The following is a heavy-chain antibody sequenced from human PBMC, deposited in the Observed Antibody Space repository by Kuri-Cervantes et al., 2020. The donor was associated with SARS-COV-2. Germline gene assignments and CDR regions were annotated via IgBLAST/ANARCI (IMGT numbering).Heavy chain of an antibody. CDR3: ARAPYCSSTSCHPKVRYWYFDL. V-gene: IGHV4-31*02. J-gene: IGHJ2*01. CDR1: GGSISSGNYF. Sequence: SCTVSGGSISSGNYFWSWIRQHPGKGLEWIGYIYHSGSTHYNPSLKSRVSMSVDTSKSQFSLNLRSVTAADTAVYYCARAPYCSSTSCHPKVRYWYFDLWGRGTLVTVSS. CDR2: IYHSGST. D-gene: IGHD2-2*01.